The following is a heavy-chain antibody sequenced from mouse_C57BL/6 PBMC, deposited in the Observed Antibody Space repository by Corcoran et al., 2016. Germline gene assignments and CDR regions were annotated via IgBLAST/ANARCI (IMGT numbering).Heavy chain of an antibody. CDR2: INTYSGVP. V-gene: IGHV9-3*01. CDR1: GYTFTTYG. D-gene: IGHD1-1*01. CDR3: ARRFITTGGGFAY. J-gene: IGHJ3*01. Sequence: QIQLVQSGPELKKPGETVKISCKASGYTFTTYGMSWVKQAPGKGLKWMGWINTYSGVPTYADDFKGRFAFSLETSASTAYLQINNLKNEDTATYFCARRFITTGGGFAYWCQGTLVTVSA.